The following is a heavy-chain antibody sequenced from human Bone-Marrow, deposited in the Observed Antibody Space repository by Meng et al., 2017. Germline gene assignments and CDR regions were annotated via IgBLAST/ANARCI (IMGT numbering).Heavy chain of an antibody. J-gene: IGHJ4*02. CDR2: ISSSGSTI. Sequence: GGSLRLSCAASGFTFSSYEMNWVRQAPGKGLEWVSYISSSGSTIYYADSVKGRFTISRDNAKNSLYLQMNSLRAEDTAVYYCARAVAVADNIDYWGQGTLVTFSS. V-gene: IGHV3-48*03. CDR1: GFTFSSYE. D-gene: IGHD6-19*01. CDR3: ARAVAVADNIDY.